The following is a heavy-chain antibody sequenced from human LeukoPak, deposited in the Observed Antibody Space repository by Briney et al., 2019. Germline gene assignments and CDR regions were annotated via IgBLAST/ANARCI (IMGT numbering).Heavy chain of an antibody. V-gene: IGHV4-59*12. J-gene: IGHJ4*02. CDR1: GGSISSYY. Sequence: SEILSLTCTVSGGSISSYYWSWIRQPPGKGLEWIGYIYYSGSTKHNPSLKSRVIISVDTSKNQFSLKLSSVTAADTAVYYCGGFAGSNVLVDYWGQGSLVTVSS. CDR2: IYYSGST. D-gene: IGHD2-8*01. CDR3: GGFAGSNVLVDY.